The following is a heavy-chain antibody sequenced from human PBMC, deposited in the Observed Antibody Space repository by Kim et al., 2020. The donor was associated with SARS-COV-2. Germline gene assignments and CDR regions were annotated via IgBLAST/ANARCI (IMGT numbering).Heavy chain of an antibody. Sequence: SETLSLTCTVSGGSISSSSYYWGWIRQPPGKGLEWIGSIYYSGSTYYNPSLKSRVTISVDTSKNQFSLKLSSVTAADTAVYYCARRTSYGDYERFDPWGQGTLVTVSS. CDR3: ARRTSYGDYERFDP. CDR2: IYYSGST. J-gene: IGHJ5*02. D-gene: IGHD4-17*01. CDR1: GGSISSSSYY. V-gene: IGHV4-39*01.